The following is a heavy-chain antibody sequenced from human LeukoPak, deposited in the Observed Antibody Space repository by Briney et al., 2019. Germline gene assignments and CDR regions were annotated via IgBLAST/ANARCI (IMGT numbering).Heavy chain of an antibody. CDR2: INEDGSVK. CDR3: ASRHRIHL. J-gene: IGHJ4*02. V-gene: IGHV3-7*01. CDR1: GFTFSSAW. Sequence: GGSLRLSCAASGFTFSSAWMSWVRQAPGKGLGWVANINEDGSVKNYVDSVEGRFSISRDNTKNSLYLQMNSLRVEDTAVYYCASRHRIHLWGQGTLVTVSS. D-gene: IGHD6-6*01.